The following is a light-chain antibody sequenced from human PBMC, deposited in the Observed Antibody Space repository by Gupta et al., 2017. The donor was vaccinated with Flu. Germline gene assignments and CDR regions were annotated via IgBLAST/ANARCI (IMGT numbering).Light chain of an antibody. J-gene: IGLJ2*01. Sequence: ALGKTATSTCEGNRSERKNGHWYQQPPAQAPVLVIYRDRHRPAATPERFSSSNSATTATMTIASAQAGDDYYYSSQEWDNGLVVFGGGTKLTVL. CDR2: RDR. CDR3: QEWDNGLVV. V-gene: IGLV3-9*01. CDR1: RSERKN.